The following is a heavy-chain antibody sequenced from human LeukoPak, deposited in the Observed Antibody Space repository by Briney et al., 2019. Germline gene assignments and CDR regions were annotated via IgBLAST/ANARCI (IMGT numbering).Heavy chain of an antibody. V-gene: IGHV1-3*03. CDR2: INAGNGNT. Sequence: ASVKVSCKASGYTFTSYAMHWVRQAPGQRLEWMGWINAGNGNTKYSQEFQGRVTITRDTSASTAYMELSSLRSEDIAVYYCAREVCSGGSCYGYFDYWGQGTLVTVSS. J-gene: IGHJ4*02. CDR1: GYTFTSYA. D-gene: IGHD2-15*01. CDR3: AREVCSGGSCYGYFDY.